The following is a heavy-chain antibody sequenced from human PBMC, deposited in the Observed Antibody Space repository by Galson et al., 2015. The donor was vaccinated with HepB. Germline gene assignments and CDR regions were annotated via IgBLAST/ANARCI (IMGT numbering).Heavy chain of an antibody. CDR3: ARDVIYSNSHDAFDI. CDR1: GGTFSSYA. V-gene: IGHV1-69*06. Sequence: SVKVSCKASGGTFSSYAIHWVRQAPGQGLEWMGDIIPIFGTATYAQKFLGRVTITADKSTNTAYMEVSGLRSEDTAVYYCARDVIYSNSHDAFDIWGQGTMVAVS. CDR2: IIPIFGTA. D-gene: IGHD4-11*01. J-gene: IGHJ3*02.